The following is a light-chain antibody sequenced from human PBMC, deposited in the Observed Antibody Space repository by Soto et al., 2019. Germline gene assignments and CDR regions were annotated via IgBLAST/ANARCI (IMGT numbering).Light chain of an antibody. CDR3: SSYTSTNTQV. CDR1: SSDVGAYKY. Sequence: QSALTQPASVSGSPGQSITISCTGTSSDVGAYKYVSWYQQHPGKAPKLMIYEVSNRPSGVSNRFAGSKSGNTASVTISGLQAEDEADYYCSSYTSTNTQVFGTRTKLTVL. V-gene: IGLV2-14*01. J-gene: IGLJ1*01. CDR2: EVS.